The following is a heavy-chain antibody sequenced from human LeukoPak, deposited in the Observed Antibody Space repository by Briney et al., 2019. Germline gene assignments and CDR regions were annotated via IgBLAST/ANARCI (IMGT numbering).Heavy chain of an antibody. V-gene: IGHV3-11*01. Sequence: PGGSLRLSCAASGFTFSDYYMSWIRQAPGKGLEWVSYISSSGSTLYYADSVKGRFTISRDNAKNSLYLQMNSLRAEDTAVYYCAGETSSEMATRGYYFDYWGQGTLVTVSS. CDR3: AGETSSEMATRGYYFDY. CDR2: ISSSGSTL. D-gene: IGHD5-24*01. J-gene: IGHJ4*02. CDR1: GFTFSDYY.